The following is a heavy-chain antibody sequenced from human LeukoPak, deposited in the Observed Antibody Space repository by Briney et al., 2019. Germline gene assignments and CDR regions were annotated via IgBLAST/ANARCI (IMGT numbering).Heavy chain of an antibody. V-gene: IGHV4-59*01. CDR2: IYYSGST. CDR3: ARVLTYGSRTYYFDY. D-gene: IGHD3-10*01. CDR1: GGSISGYY. Sequence: PSETLSLTCIVSGGSISGYYWSWIRQPPGKGLEWIGYIYYSGSTNYNPSPKSRVTISLDTSKNQFSLKLSSVTAADTAVYYCARVLTYGSRTYYFDYWGQGTLVTVSS. J-gene: IGHJ4*02.